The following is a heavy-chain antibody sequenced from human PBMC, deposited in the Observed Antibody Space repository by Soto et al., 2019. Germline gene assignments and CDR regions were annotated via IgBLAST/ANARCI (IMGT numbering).Heavy chain of an antibody. V-gene: IGHV4-30-4*01. CDR1: GGSISSGDYY. CDR2: IYYSGST. J-gene: IGHJ4*02. CDR3: ARDQGGYYSSSSLAFDY. Sequence: QVQLQESGPGLVKPSQTLSLTCTVSGGSISSGDYYWSWIRQPPGKGLEWIGYIYYSGSTYYNPSLKSRVTISVDTSKNQFSLKLSSVTAADTAVYYCARDQGGYYSSSSLAFDYWGQGTLVTVSS. D-gene: IGHD6-6*01.